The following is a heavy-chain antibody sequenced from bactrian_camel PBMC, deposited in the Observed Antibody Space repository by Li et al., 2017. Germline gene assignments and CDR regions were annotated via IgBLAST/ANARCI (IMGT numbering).Heavy chain of an antibody. Sequence: VQLVESGGGSVQAGGSLKLSCVISGEPVSRNCIGWFRQVPGQEREALATIDTEGTVTYVDSVKGRFTISIDNAKDTLTLQMNSLKPEDTAMYYCGADTRYGTYCSADIQYEPEFRGQGTQVTVS. CDR2: IDTEGTV. V-gene: IGHV3S55*01. CDR3: GADTRYGTYCSADIQYEPEF. J-gene: IGHJ4*01. CDR1: GEPVSRNC. D-gene: IGHD7*01.